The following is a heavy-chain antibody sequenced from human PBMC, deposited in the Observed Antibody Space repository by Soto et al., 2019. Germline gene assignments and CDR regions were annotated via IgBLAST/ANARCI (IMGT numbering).Heavy chain of an antibody. CDR2: INSDGSNT. CDR3: ARDRGYTMDV. CDR1: GFTFSSFW. J-gene: IGHJ6*02. V-gene: IGHV3-74*01. Sequence: PGGSLRLSCAASGFTFSSFWMHWVRQAPGKGLVWVSVINSDGSNTAYADSVKSRFTISRDSAKNTLYLQMNSLRAEDTAVYYCARDRGYTMDVWGQGTTVTVSS. D-gene: IGHD1-1*01.